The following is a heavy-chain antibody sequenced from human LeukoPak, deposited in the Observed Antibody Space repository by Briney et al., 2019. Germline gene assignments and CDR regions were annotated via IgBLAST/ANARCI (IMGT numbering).Heavy chain of an antibody. D-gene: IGHD2-21*02. CDR2: ISSSSSYI. V-gene: IGHV3-21*01. J-gene: IGHJ4*02. CDR3: ARMVTNGAFDY. Sequence: GGSLRLSRAASGFTFSSYSMNWVRQAPGKGLEWVSSISSSSSYIYYADSVKGRFTISRDNAKNSLYLQMNSLRAEDTAVYYCARMVTNGAFDYWGQGTLVTVSS. CDR1: GFTFSSYS.